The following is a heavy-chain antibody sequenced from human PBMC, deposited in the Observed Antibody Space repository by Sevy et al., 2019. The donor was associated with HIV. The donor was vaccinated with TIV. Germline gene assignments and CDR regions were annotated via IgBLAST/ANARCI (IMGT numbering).Heavy chain of an antibody. J-gene: IGHJ3*02. D-gene: IGHD5-12*01. CDR1: GYTFTGYY. CDR3: VVATNENAFDI. CDR2: INPNSGGT. Sequence: ASVKVSCKASGYTFTGYYMHWVRQAPGQGLEWMGWINPNSGGTNYAQKFQGRVTMTRDTSISPAYMELSRLRSDDTAVYYCVVATNENAFDIWGQGTMVTVSS. V-gene: IGHV1-2*02.